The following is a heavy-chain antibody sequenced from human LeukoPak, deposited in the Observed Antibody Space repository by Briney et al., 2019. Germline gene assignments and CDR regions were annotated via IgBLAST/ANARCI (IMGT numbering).Heavy chain of an antibody. CDR1: GYTFTSYY. J-gene: IGHJ4*02. D-gene: IGHD6-19*01. Sequence: GASVKVSCKPSGYTFTSYYMHWVRQAPGQGRAWVGIINPSGGSTSYAQKFQGRVTMTRDTSTSTVYMELSSLRSEDTAVYYCARSRQWLVRYYFDYWGQGTLVTVSS. CDR3: ARSRQWLVRYYFDY. CDR2: INPSGGST. V-gene: IGHV1-46*03.